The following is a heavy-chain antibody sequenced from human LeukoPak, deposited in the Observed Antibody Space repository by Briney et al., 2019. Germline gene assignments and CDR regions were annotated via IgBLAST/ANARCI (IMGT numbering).Heavy chain of an antibody. J-gene: IGHJ4*02. CDR1: GFSFRNYG. CDR3: AKGYYYDNSGESYFDY. Sequence: GGSLRLSCAASGFSFRNYGMNWVRQAPGKGLEWVSLMSGSGARTYYADSVKGRFTISRDNSKNTLYPHMNSLRAEDTAVYYCAKGYYYDNSGESYFDYWGQGTLVAVSS. CDR2: MSGSGART. D-gene: IGHD3-22*01. V-gene: IGHV3-23*01.